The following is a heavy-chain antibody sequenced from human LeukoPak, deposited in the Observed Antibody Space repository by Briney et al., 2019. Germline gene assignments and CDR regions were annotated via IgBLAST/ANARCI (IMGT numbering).Heavy chain of an antibody. J-gene: IGHJ4*02. D-gene: IGHD6-13*01. Sequence: PGGSLRLSCAASGFTVSSNYMSWVRQAPGKGLEWVSVIYSGGSTYYADSVKGRFTISRDNSKNTLYLQMNSLRAEDTVVYYCARDSIAAAGPYFDYWGQGTLVTVSS. CDR2: IYSGGST. CDR1: GFTVSSNY. V-gene: IGHV3-53*01. CDR3: ARDSIAAAGPYFDY.